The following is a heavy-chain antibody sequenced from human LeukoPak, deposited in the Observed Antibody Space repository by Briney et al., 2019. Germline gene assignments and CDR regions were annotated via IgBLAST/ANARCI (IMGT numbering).Heavy chain of an antibody. J-gene: IGHJ4*02. V-gene: IGHV3-30-3*01. CDR1: GFTFSSYA. CDR2: ISYDGSNK. D-gene: IGHD4-17*01. CDR3: GIGDYTY. Sequence: GGSLRLSCSASGFTFSSYAMHWVRQAPGKGLEWVAVISYDGSNKYYADSVKGRFTISRDNSKNTLYLQMNSLRAEDTAVYYCGIGDYTYWGQGTLVTVSS.